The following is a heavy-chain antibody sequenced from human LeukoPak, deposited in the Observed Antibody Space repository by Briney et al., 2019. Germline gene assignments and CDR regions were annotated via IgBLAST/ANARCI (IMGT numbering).Heavy chain of an antibody. CDR3: ARSGGYSYRTTRLDY. CDR1: GGSFSGYY. V-gene: IGHV4-34*01. CDR2: INHSGST. D-gene: IGHD5-18*01. J-gene: IGHJ4*02. Sequence: SETLSLTCAVYGGSFSGYYWSWIRQPPGKGLEWSGEINHSGSTNYNPSLKSRVTISVDTSTNQFSLKLSSVTAADTAVYYCARSGGYSYRTTRLDYWGQGTLVTVSS.